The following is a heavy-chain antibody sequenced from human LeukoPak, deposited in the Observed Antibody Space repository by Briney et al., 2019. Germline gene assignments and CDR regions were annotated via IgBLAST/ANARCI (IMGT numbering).Heavy chain of an antibody. J-gene: IGHJ4*01. Sequence: SETLSLTCTVSGASINNNFWTRIRQPPGKGLEWIGYIYSSGSANYNPSLKSPVIISGDTSKNQISLNLTSVTAADTAVYFCARHRDYYDTWGHGTLVTVSS. CDR2: IYSSGSA. CDR1: GASINNNF. D-gene: IGHD3-22*01. V-gene: IGHV4-59*08. CDR3: ARHRDYYDT.